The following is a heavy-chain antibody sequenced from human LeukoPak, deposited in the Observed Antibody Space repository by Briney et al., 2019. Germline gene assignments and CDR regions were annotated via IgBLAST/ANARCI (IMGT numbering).Heavy chain of an antibody. CDR2: FDPEDGET. V-gene: IGHV1-24*01. CDR1: GYTLTELS. CDR3: ATTPPYEWLRYDAFDI. Sequence: ASVKVSCKVSGYTLTELSMHWVRQAPGKGLEWMGGFDPEDGETIYAQKFQGRVTMTEDTSTDTAYMELSSLRSEDTAVYYCATTPPYEWLRYDAFDIWGQGTMVTVSS. D-gene: IGHD5-12*01. J-gene: IGHJ3*02.